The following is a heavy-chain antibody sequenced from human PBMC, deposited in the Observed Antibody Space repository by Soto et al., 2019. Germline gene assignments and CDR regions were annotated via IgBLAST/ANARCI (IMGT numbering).Heavy chain of an antibody. V-gene: IGHV3-23*01. D-gene: IGHD5-12*01. CDR3: AKDPYSGYDYFDY. Sequence: EVQLLESGGGLVQPGGSLRLSCAASGFTFSSYAMSWVRQAPGKGLGWVSAISGSGGSTYYADSVKGRFTISRDNSKNTLYLQMNSLRAEDTAVYYCAKDPYSGYDYFDYWGQGTLVTVSS. J-gene: IGHJ4*02. CDR1: GFTFSSYA. CDR2: ISGSGGST.